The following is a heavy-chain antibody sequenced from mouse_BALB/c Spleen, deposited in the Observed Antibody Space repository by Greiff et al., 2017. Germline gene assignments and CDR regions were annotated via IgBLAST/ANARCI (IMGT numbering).Heavy chain of an antibody. J-gene: IGHJ2*01. Sequence: EVQVVESGGGLVKPGGSLKLSCAASGFTFSSYAMSWVRQTPEKRLEWVASISSGGSTYYPDSVKGRFTISRDNARNILYLQMSSLRSEDTAMYYCARDHYYGSSPDYWGQGTTLTVSS. CDR1: GFTFSSYA. V-gene: IGHV5-6-5*01. D-gene: IGHD1-1*01. CDR2: ISSGGST. CDR3: ARDHYYGSSPDY.